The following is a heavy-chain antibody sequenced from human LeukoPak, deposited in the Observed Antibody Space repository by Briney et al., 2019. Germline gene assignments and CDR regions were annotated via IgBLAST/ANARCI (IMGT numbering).Heavy chain of an antibody. CDR1: GYSFTTYW. J-gene: IGHJ4*02. CDR2: IYPGDSDT. D-gene: IGHD3-10*01. Sequence: ESLKISCEASGYSFTTYWIGWVRQMPGKGLEWMGIIYPGDSDTRYSPSFQGQVTISADKSISTAYPQWSSLKASDTAMYYCARHAGSGSYYSRAIDYWGQGTLVTVSS. V-gene: IGHV5-51*01. CDR3: ARHAGSGSYYSRAIDY.